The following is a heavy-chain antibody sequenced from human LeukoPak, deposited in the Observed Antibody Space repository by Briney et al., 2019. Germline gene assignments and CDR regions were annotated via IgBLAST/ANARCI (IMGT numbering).Heavy chain of an antibody. CDR2: IYSGGTP. J-gene: IGHJ4*02. CDR3: ARKTDHRAGGDY. D-gene: IGHD3-16*01. Sequence: QSGGSLRLSCAASGFTVSSNYMHWVRQAPGKGLEWVSLIYSGGTPDYADSVKGRFTISRDKSRNTLYLQMNSLRAEDTAVYYCARKTDHRAGGDYWGQGTLVTVSS. CDR1: GFTVSSNY. V-gene: IGHV3-66*01.